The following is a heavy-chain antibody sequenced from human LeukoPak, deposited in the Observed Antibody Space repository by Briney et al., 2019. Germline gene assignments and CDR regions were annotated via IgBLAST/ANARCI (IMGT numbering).Heavy chain of an antibody. Sequence: SVKVSCKTSGGTFSSYAISWVRQAPGQGLEWMGRIIPILGIANYAQKFQGRVTITADKSTSTAYMELSSLRSEDTAVYYCAGFTAAAGKFDYWGQGTLVTVSS. J-gene: IGHJ4*02. D-gene: IGHD6-13*01. CDR2: IIPILGIA. CDR3: AGFTAAAGKFDY. V-gene: IGHV1-69*04. CDR1: GGTFSSYA.